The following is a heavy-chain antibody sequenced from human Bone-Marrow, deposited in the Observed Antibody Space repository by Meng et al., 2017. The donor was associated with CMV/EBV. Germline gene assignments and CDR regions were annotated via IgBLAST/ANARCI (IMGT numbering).Heavy chain of an antibody. Sequence: GESLKISCAASGFTFSSYSMNWVRQAPGKGLEWVSSISSSSSYIYYADSVKGRFTISRDNAKNSLYLQMNSLRAEDTAVYYCARSQSGSYSREYYFDYWGQGTLVTVSS. CDR3: ARSQSGSYSREYYFDY. J-gene: IGHJ4*02. D-gene: IGHD1-26*01. V-gene: IGHV3-21*01. CDR1: GFTFSSYS. CDR2: ISSSSSYI.